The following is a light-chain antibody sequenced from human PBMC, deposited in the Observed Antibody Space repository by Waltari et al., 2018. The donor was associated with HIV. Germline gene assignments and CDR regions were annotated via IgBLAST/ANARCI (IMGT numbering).Light chain of an antibody. CDR3: QSYDSSLSAWV. V-gene: IGLV1-40*01. CDR2: GNI. Sequence: QSVPTQPPSVSGAPGQRVTVSCTGSPSHIGAGYDVHWYQQLPGTAPKRLIYGNINRPSGVPDRFSGSKSGTSASLAITGLQAEDEGDYYCQSYDSSLSAWVFGGGTKLTVL. CDR1: PSHIGAGYD. J-gene: IGLJ3*02.